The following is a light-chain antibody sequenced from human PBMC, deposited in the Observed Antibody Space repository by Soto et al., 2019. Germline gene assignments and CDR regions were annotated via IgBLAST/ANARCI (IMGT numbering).Light chain of an antibody. CDR2: DAS. CDR1: QSISSW. J-gene: IGKJ1*01. V-gene: IGKV1-5*01. Sequence: DIQMTQYPSTLSASVGDRVTITCRASQSISSWLAWYQQKPGKAPKLLIYDASSLESGVPSRFSGSGSGTECTLTISSLQPDDFATYSCQQYNSYSWTFGQGTKVEIQ. CDR3: QQYNSYSWT.